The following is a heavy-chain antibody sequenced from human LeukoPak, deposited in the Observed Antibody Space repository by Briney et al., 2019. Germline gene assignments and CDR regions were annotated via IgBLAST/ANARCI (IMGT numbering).Heavy chain of an antibody. Sequence: ASVKVSCKASGYTFTGYYMHWVRQAPGQGLEWMGWINTYSGNTQYAQNLQGRVTMTTDTSTSTAYMELRSLRSDDTAVYYCARTELWFGELSFNAFDIWGQGTMVTVSS. J-gene: IGHJ3*02. V-gene: IGHV1-18*04. CDR1: GYTFTGYY. CDR2: INTYSGNT. CDR3: ARTELWFGELSFNAFDI. D-gene: IGHD3-10*01.